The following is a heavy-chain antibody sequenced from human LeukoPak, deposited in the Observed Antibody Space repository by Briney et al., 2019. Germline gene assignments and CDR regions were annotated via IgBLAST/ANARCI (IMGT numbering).Heavy chain of an antibody. CDR1: GFPFSSYG. D-gene: IGHD2-15*01. V-gene: IGHV3-30*03. CDR3: ARDRVVAATPDAFDI. Sequence: GSLRLSCAASGFPFSSYGMHWVRQAPGKGLKWVAAISNDGNNKFYADSVKGRFTMSRDNPKNTMNLQMNSLRAEDTAVYYCARDRVVAATPDAFDIWGQGTMVTVSS. J-gene: IGHJ3*02. CDR2: ISNDGNNK.